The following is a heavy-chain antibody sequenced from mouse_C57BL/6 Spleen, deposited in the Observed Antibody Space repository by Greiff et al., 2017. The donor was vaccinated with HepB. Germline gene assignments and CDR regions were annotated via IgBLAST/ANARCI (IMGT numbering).Heavy chain of an antibody. Sequence: EVQLQQSGPELVKPGASVKISCKASGYTFTDYYMNWVKQSHGKSLEWIGDINPNNGGTSYNQKFKGKATLTVDKSSSTAYMELRSLTSEDSAVYYCASSPYYYGSEGFAYWGQGTLVTVSA. CDR3: ASSPYYYGSEGFAY. V-gene: IGHV1-26*01. CDR1: GYTFTDYY. CDR2: INPNNGGT. D-gene: IGHD1-1*01. J-gene: IGHJ3*01.